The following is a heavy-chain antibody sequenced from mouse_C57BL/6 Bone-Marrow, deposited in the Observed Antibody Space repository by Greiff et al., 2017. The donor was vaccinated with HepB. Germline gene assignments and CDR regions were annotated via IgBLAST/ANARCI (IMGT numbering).Heavy chain of an antibody. CDR3: AREPIYSDYDRSYYYAMDY. J-gene: IGHJ4*01. V-gene: IGHV5-4*01. CDR1: GFTFSSYA. CDR2: ISDGGSYT. Sequence: EVKLVESGGGLVKPGGSLKLSCAASGFTFSSYAMSWVRQTPEKRLEWVATISDGGSYTDYPDNVKGRFTISRDNAKNNLYLQMSHLKSEDTAMYYCAREPIYSDYDRSYYYAMDYWGQGTSVTVSS. D-gene: IGHD2-4*01.